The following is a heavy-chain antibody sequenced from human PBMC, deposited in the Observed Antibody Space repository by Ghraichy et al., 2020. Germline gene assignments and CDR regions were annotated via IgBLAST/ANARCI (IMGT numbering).Heavy chain of an antibody. D-gene: IGHD4-23*01. Sequence: GGSLRLSCVGSGFTFSSYSVNWVRQSPGKGLEWVSYITSSGRTIFYADSVRGRFTISRDNAQNSLYLQMNSLRDEDTAVYYCARGSRVVRFYYYDGMDVWGQGTTVTVSS. V-gene: IGHV3-48*02. J-gene: IGHJ6*02. CDR1: GFTFSSYS. CDR2: ITSSGRTI. CDR3: ARGSRVVRFYYYDGMDV.